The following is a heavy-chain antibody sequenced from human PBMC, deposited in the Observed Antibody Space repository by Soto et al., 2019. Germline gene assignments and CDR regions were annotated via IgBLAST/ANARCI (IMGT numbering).Heavy chain of an antibody. J-gene: IGHJ4*02. CDR3: ARAGYCSGGSCYRLAYYFDY. Sequence: SETLSLTCTVSGGSISSGDYYWSWIRQPPGKGLEWIGYIYYSGSTYYNPSLKSRVTISVDTSKNQFSLKLSSVTAADTAVYYCARAGYCSGGSCYRLAYYFDYWGQGTLVTSPQ. CDR2: IYYSGST. CDR1: GGSISSGDYY. D-gene: IGHD2-15*01. V-gene: IGHV4-30-4*01.